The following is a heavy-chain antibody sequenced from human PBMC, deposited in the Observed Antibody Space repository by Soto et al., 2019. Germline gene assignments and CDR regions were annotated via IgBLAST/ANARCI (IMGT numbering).Heavy chain of an antibody. CDR3: TRLYTWIMGY. CDR1: GFNFRNYG. Sequence: GGSLRLSCAASGFNFRNYGMHWVRQAPGKGLEWVAIIWYDGSNKYYADSVKGRFTISRDNSKNTLYLQIDSLRAEDTAVYYCTRLYTWIMGYWGQGIIVTVS. CDR2: IWYDGSNK. J-gene: IGHJ4*02. D-gene: IGHD5-12*01. V-gene: IGHV3-33*01.